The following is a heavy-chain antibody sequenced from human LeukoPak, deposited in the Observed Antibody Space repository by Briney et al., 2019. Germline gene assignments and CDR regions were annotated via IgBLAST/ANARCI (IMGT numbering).Heavy chain of an antibody. Sequence: PSETLSLTCAVYGGSFSGYYWSWIRQPPGKGLEWIGEINHSGSTNYNSSLKSRVTISVDTSKNQFSLKLSSVTAADTAVYYCAREWYSSGWKDRGQGTLVTVSS. CDR3: AREWYSSGWKD. D-gene: IGHD6-19*01. J-gene: IGHJ4*02. CDR2: INHSGST. CDR1: GGSFSGYY. V-gene: IGHV4-34*01.